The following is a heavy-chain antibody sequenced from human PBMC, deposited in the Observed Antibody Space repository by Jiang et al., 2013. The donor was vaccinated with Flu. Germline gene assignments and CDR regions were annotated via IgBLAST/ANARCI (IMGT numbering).Heavy chain of an antibody. J-gene: IGHJ4*02. CDR3: ARCSSRSGGSCYFDF. V-gene: IGHV4-59*02. Sequence: GSGLVKPSKTLSLTCTVSGGSVSGYYWSWIRQPPGKGLEWIGFIYYSGSTFYSPSLKSRVTMSVDTSKNQFSLNLSSVTAADTAVYYCARCSSRSGGSCYFDFWGQGTLVIVSS. CDR1: GGSVSGYY. CDR2: IYYSGST. D-gene: IGHD2-15*01.